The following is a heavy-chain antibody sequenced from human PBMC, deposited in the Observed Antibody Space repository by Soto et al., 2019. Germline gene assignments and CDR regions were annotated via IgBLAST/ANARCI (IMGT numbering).Heavy chain of an antibody. CDR1: GLNFSSYA. V-gene: IGHV3-30-3*01. Sequence: GGSMRLSCAASGLNFSSYAMHWVRQAPGKGLEWVAVISYDGSNKYYADSVKGRFTISRDNSKNTLYLQMNSLRAEDTAVYYCARGTHYYDSSGYYSPIDYWGQGTLVTVSS. CDR2: ISYDGSNK. J-gene: IGHJ4*02. CDR3: ARGTHYYDSSGYYSPIDY. D-gene: IGHD3-22*01.